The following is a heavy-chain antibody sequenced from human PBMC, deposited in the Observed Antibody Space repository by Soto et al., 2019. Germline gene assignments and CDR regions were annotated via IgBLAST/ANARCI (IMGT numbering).Heavy chain of an antibody. V-gene: IGHV4-59*01. Sequence: SETLSLTCTVSGGSIRSYCWTWIRQPPGKGLEWIGYIYYSGSTNYNPSLKSRVTISVDTSNNQFSLKLSSVTAADTAVYYCARGSGLTGYYLTVFDYWGQGTLVTVSS. CDR2: IYYSGST. CDR1: GGSIRSYC. CDR3: ARGSGLTGYYLTVFDY. D-gene: IGHD3-9*01. J-gene: IGHJ4*02.